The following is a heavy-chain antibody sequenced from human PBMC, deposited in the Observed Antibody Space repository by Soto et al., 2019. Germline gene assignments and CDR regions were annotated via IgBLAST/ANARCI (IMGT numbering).Heavy chain of an antibody. CDR3: ARHKVGYYDSSGYYPGYFDY. D-gene: IGHD3-22*01. CDR1: GGSISSSSYY. V-gene: IGHV4-39*01. CDR2: IYYSGST. Sequence: PSETLSLTCTVSGGSISSSSYYWGWIRQPPGKGLEWIGSIYYSGSTYYNPSLKSRVTISVDTSKNQFSLKLSSVTAADTAVYYCARHKVGYYDSSGYYPGYFDYWGQGTLVTVSS. J-gene: IGHJ4*02.